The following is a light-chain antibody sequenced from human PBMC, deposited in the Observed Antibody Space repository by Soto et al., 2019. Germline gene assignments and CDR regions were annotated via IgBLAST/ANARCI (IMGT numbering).Light chain of an antibody. CDR2: WAS. CDR1: QSVLYSSNNKNY. Sequence: DIVMTQSPDSLAVSLGERATINCKSSQSVLYSSNNKNYLAWYQQKPGQPPKLLIYWASNRESGVPDRFSGSGSGTDFTLSISSLQAEDVAVYYCQQYYSTPLTFGGGTKCEIK. J-gene: IGKJ4*01. V-gene: IGKV4-1*01. CDR3: QQYYSTPLT.